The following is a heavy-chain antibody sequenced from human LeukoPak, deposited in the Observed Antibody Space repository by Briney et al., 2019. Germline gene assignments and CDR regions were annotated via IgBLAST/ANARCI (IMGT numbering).Heavy chain of an antibody. CDR3: ARDDGDV. V-gene: IGHV3-7*01. Sequence: PGGSLRLSCVSSGFTFSNYWMKWVRQAPGKGLEWVASINEDGSGKFSVGSVKDRITISRDNTRNSLDLQINSLTVKDTAIYYCARDDGDVWGTGTTVTVSS. CDR1: GFTFSNYW. CDR2: INEDGSGK. J-gene: IGHJ6*04.